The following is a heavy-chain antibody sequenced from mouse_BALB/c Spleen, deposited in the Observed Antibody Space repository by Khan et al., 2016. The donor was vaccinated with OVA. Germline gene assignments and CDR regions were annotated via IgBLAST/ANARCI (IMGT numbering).Heavy chain of an antibody. CDR3: ARNGNYWYFDV. J-gene: IGHJ1*01. CDR2: INTYTGEP. Sequence: QIQLVQSGPELKKPGETVKISCKASGYTFTNYGMNWVKQAPGKGLKWMGWINTYTGEPTYADDFKGRVAFSFETSASTAYLQINNLKNVDTATYFCARNGNYWYFDVWGAGTTVTVSS. V-gene: IGHV9-3-1*01. D-gene: IGHD2-1*01. CDR1: GYTFTNYG.